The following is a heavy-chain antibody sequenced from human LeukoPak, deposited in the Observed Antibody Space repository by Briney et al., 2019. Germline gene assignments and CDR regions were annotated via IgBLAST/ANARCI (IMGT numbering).Heavy chain of an antibody. CDR1: GFTFSSYS. Sequence: SGGSLRLSCAASGFTFSSYSMNWVRQAPGKGLEWISYISSGGSTYADSVKGRFTISRDTAKNSLYLQMNSLRAEDTAVYYCARDYNWNFDYWGQGTLVTVSS. CDR3: ARDYNWNFDY. V-gene: IGHV3-48*01. CDR2: ISSGGST. J-gene: IGHJ4*02. D-gene: IGHD1-20*01.